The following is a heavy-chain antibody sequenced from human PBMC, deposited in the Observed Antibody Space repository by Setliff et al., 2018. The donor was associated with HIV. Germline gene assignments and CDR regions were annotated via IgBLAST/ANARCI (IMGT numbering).Heavy chain of an antibody. CDR2: IKPDGSEK. CDR1: GFTFSSYG. V-gene: IGHV3-7*01. CDR3: AKDGN. Sequence: RGSLRLSCAASGFTFSSYGMHWVRQAPGKGLEWVANIKPDGSEKYYVDSVKGRFTISRDNAKNSLYLQMNSLRAEETAVYYCAKDGNWGQGTLVTVSS. J-gene: IGHJ4*02. D-gene: IGHD2-15*01.